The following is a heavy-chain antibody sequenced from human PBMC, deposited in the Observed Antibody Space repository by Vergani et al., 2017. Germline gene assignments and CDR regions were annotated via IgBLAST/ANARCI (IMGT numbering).Heavy chain of an antibody. J-gene: IGHJ4*02. CDR2: INHSGST. D-gene: IGHD3-9*01. Sequence: QVQLQQWGAGLLKPSETLSLTCAVYGGSFSGYYWSWIRQPPGKGLEWIGEINHSGSTNYNPSLKSRVTISVDTSKNQFSLKLSSVTAADTAVYYCARVRTLGDDGRFDYHFDYWGQGTLVTVSS. CDR1: GGSFSGYY. CDR3: ARVRTLGDDGRFDYHFDY. V-gene: IGHV4-34*01.